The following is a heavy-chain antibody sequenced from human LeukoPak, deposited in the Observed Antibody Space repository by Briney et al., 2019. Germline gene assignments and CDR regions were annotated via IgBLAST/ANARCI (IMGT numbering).Heavy chain of an antibody. CDR1: GGSFSGYY. J-gene: IGHJ4*02. D-gene: IGHD4-17*01. V-gene: IGHV4-34*01. Sequence: SETLSLTCAVYGGSFSGYYWTWIRQPPGKGLEWIGEINHSGGANYNPSLKSRVTISLDTSKNQFSLKLSSVTAADTALYYCARGQGTVTTHWGQGTLVTVSS. CDR3: ARGQGTVTTH. CDR2: INHSGGA.